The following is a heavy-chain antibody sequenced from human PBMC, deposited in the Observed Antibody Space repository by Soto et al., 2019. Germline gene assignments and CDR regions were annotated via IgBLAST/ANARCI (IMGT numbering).Heavy chain of an antibody. D-gene: IGHD2-21*02. V-gene: IGHV1-69*12. CDR2: IIPIFGTA. CDR1: GGTFSSYA. Sequence: QVQLVQSGAEVKKPGSSVKVSCKASGGTFSSYAISWVRQAPGQELEWMGGIIPIFGTADYAQKFQGRVTITADESTSTAYMELSSLRSEDTAVYYCASHCGGDCYSRSPPYYYYGMDVWGQGTTVTVSS. J-gene: IGHJ6*02. CDR3: ASHCGGDCYSRSPPYYYYGMDV.